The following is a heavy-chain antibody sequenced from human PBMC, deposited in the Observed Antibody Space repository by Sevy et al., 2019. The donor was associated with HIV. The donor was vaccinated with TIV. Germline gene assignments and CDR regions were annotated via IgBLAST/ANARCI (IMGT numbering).Heavy chain of an antibody. CDR3: ARAYCSGGRCYSLAY. J-gene: IGHJ4*02. D-gene: IGHD2-15*01. CDR2: ISPHNGDT. CDR1: GYTFTTYR. V-gene: IGHV1-18*01. Sequence: ASVKVSCKVSGYTFTTYRIFWVREAPGQGLESMGWISPHNGDTDYAQKFQGRVTLITDKSTSTACMELRGLRSDDTAVYFCARAYCSGGRCYSLAYWGQGTLVTVSS.